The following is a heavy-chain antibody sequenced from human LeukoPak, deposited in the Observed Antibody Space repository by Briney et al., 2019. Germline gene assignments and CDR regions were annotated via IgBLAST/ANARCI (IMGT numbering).Heavy chain of an antibody. V-gene: IGHV3-66*01. J-gene: IGHJ6*02. CDR2: IYSGGGT. CDR3: ARWYNSLDV. D-gene: IGHD1-1*01. Sequence: GGSLRLSCAASGFTFSSYSMNWVRQAPGKGLEWVSVIYSGGGTYYADSVKGRFTISRDNSKNTVYLQMGSLRAEDMAVYYCARWYNSLDVWGQGTTVTVSS. CDR1: GFTFSSYS.